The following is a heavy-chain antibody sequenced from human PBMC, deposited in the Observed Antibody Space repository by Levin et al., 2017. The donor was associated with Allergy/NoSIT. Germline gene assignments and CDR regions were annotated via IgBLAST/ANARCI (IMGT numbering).Heavy chain of an antibody. Sequence: SETLSLTCAVSGYSINSGYFWGWIRQPPGKGLEWIGSWYHSGNTPYNPSLKSRVTISVDTSRNHFSLRLSSVTAADTAVYYCAREAYCSNIGCYNWFDPWGQGILVTVSS. D-gene: IGHD2-2*01. J-gene: IGHJ5*02. CDR3: AREAYCSNIGCYNWFDP. CDR1: GYSINSGYF. CDR2: WYHSGNT. V-gene: IGHV4-38-2*02.